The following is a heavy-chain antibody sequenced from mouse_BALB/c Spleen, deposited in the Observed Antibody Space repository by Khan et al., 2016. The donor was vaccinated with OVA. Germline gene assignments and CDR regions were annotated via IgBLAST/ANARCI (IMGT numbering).Heavy chain of an antibody. V-gene: IGHV5-6-3*01. CDR2: INSNGGST. J-gene: IGHJ2*01. CDR3: ARMARTIN. CDR1: GFTFSSYG. Sequence: EVELVESGGGLVQPGGSLKLSCAASGFTFSSYGMSWVPQTPDKRLELVATINSNGGSTYYPDSVKGRFTISRDNAKNTLYLQMSSLKSEDTAMYYCARMARTINWGQGTTRTVSS.